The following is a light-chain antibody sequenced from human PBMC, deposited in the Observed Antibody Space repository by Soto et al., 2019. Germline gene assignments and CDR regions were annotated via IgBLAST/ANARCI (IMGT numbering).Light chain of an antibody. J-gene: IGKJ4*01. CDR3: QHYDTYPLT. CDR1: QSVSGW. CDR2: KAS. V-gene: IGKV1-5*03. Sequence: DIQMTQSPSTLSASVGDRVTITCRASQSVSGWLAWYQQRPGKAPNLLVSKASSLESGVPSRFSGSGSGTEFTLTISSLQPDDFATYYCQHYDTYPLTFGGWTKVEIK.